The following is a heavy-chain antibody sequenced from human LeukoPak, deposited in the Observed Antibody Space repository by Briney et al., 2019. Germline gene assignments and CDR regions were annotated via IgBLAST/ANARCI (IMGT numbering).Heavy chain of an antibody. D-gene: IGHD4-17*01. CDR1: GFTFSNYA. CDR2: IKSKTDGGTT. J-gene: IGHJ3*02. CDR3: TTGTVTRSASNI. Sequence: PGGSLRLSCAASGFTFSNYAMSWARQAPGKGLEWVGRIKSKTDGGTTDYAAPVKDRCSISRDDSKNTLYLEMSSLKSEDTALYYCTTGTVTRSASNIWGQGTMVTVSS. V-gene: IGHV3-15*01.